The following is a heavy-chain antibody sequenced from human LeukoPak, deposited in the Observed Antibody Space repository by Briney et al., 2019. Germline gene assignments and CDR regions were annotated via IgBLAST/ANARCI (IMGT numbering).Heavy chain of an antibody. CDR2: ISYDGSNK. D-gene: IGHD5-18*01. Sequence: GGSLRLSCAASGFTFSSYWMHWVRQAPGKGLEWVAVISYDGSNKYYADSVKGRFTISRDNSKDTLYLRMNSLRAEDTAVYYCARGYIGRASAWFDPWGQGTLVTVSS. CDR1: GFTFSSYW. J-gene: IGHJ5*02. CDR3: ARGYIGRASAWFDP. V-gene: IGHV3-30-3*01.